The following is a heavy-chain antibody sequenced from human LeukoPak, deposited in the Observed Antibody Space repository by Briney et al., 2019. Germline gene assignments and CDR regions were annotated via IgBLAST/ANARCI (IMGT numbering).Heavy chain of an antibody. J-gene: IGHJ6*03. Sequence: SETLSLTCAVYGGSFSGYYGSWIRQPPGKGLEWIGEINHSGSTNYNPSLKSRVTISVDTSKNQFSLKLSSVTAADTAVYYCARGRAHYYDSSGYYLTYYYYYYMDVWGKGTTVTVSS. CDR1: GGSFSGYY. V-gene: IGHV4-34*01. D-gene: IGHD3-22*01. CDR2: INHSGST. CDR3: ARGRAHYYDSSGYYLTYYYYYYMDV.